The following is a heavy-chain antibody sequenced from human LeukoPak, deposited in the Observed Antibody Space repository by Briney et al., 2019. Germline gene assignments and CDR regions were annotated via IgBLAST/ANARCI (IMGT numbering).Heavy chain of an antibody. CDR3: ARVEEYYYDSSGYYNY. CDR1: GFTFSSYW. J-gene: IGHJ4*02. Sequence: PGGSLRLSCAASGFTFSSYWMSWVRQAPGKGLEWVANIKQDGSEKYYVDSVKGRFTISRDNSKNTLYLQMNSLRAEDTAVYYCARVEEYYYDSSGYYNYWGQGTLVTVSS. V-gene: IGHV3-7*01. D-gene: IGHD3-22*01. CDR2: IKQDGSEK.